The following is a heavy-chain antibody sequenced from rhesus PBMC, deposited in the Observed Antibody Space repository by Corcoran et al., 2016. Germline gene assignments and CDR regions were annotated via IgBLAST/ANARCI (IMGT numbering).Heavy chain of an antibody. CDR3: ARQFYCTGSGCYAGPDY. J-gene: IGHJ4*01. CDR1: GYSISRGYY. Sequence: QVQLQESGPGLVKPSETLSLTCAVSGYSISRGYYWGWIRQPPGKGLGWIGYFGGSSGSTYYNPSLKSRVTISKDTSKNQFSLKLSSVTAADTAVYYCARQFYCTGSGCYAGPDYWGQGVLVTVSS. D-gene: IGHD2-21*01. CDR2: FGGSSGST. V-gene: IGHV4-99*01.